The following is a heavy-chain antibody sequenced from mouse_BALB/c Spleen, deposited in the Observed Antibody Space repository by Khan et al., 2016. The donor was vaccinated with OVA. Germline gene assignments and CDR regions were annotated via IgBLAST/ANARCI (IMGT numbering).Heavy chain of an antibody. CDR2: IYAGSGNT. CDR3: STSYICACFAY. V-gene: IGHV1-81*01. D-gene: IGHD1-1*01. J-gene: IGHJ3*01. Sequence: QVQLQQSGPDLVKPGASVKMSCKASGYTFSDYVVSWVKRKSGQGLEWSGEIYAGSGNTYYNENFKGKVTRTADKSSNTDYLHRSSLTSEDSAVCSCSTSYICACFAYWLHLPLVTLS. CDR1: GYTFSDYV.